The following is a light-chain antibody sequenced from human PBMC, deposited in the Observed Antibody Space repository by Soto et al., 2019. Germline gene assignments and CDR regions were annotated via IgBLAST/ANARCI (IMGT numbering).Light chain of an antibody. V-gene: IGKV3-15*01. J-gene: IGKJ2*01. CDR2: GAS. CDR3: QQYNNWPPYT. Sequence: EIVMPQSPATLSVSPGERATLSCRASQSVSSNLAWYQQKPGQAPRLLIYGASTRATGIPARFSCSGSGTEFTLTISSLQSEDFAVYYCQQYNNWPPYTFGQGTKLEIK. CDR1: QSVSSN.